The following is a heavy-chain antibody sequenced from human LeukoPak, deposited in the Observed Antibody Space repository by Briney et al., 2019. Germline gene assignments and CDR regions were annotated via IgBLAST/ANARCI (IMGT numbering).Heavy chain of an antibody. CDR2: INHSGST. V-gene: IGHV4-34*01. D-gene: IGHD2-2*01. Sequence: PSETLSLTCAVYGGSFSGYFWSWIRQPPGKGLEWIGEINHSGSTYYNPSLKSRVTISVDRSKNQFSLKLSSVTAADTAVYYCARGGYCSSTSCFNWFDPWGQGTLVTVSS. CDR3: ARGGYCSSTSCFNWFDP. J-gene: IGHJ5*02. CDR1: GGSFSGYF.